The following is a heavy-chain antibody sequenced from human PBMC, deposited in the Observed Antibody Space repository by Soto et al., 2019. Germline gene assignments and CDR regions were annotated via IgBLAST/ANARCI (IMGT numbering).Heavy chain of an antibody. CDR1: GDSINTNSYY. Sequence: PXETLSLACLVSGDSINTNSYYWGWIRQAPGKGLEWIGSIYYRGRTYYNPSLKSRLSISVDTSKNQFSLKLTSVTAADTAVYYCARSDLMIVAVITTPSFQHWGQGTLVTVYS. CDR3: ARSDLMIVAVITTPSFQH. D-gene: IGHD3-22*01. CDR2: IYYRGRT. J-gene: IGHJ1*01. V-gene: IGHV4-39*01.